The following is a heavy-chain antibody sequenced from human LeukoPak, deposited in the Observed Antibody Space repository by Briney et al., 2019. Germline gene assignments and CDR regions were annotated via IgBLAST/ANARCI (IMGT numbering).Heavy chain of an antibody. CDR1: GGSVSSGSYY. J-gene: IGHJ4*02. CDR3: ARADYGDYGEYYFDY. V-gene: IGHV4-61*01. Sequence: SETLSLTCTVSGGSVSSGSYYWSWTRQPPGEGLEWIGYIYYSGSPNYNPSLKSRVTISVDTSKHQFSPKLSSVTAADTAVYYCARADYGDYGEYYFDYWGQGTLVTVSS. CDR2: IYYSGSP. D-gene: IGHD4-17*01.